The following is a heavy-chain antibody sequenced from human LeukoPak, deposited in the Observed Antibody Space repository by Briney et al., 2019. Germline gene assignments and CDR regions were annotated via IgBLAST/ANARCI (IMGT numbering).Heavy chain of an antibody. CDR2: ITRRQGRA. D-gene: IGHD4-17*01. J-gene: IGHJ5*01. CDR3: SKDPNGDYIGAFDS. V-gene: IGHV3-23*01. CDR1: GFTFISFA. Sequence: GSLRLSCAASGFTFISFAMTLVRQAPGKGLEWVASITRRQGRAYTTGSGKGRLTISRDNSQSTMYLQMNNLRVEDTAVYYCSKDPNGDYIGAFDSWGQGTLVTVSS.